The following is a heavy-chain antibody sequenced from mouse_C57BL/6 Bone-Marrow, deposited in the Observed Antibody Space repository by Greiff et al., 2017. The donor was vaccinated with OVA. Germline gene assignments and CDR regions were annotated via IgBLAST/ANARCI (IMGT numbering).Heavy chain of an antibody. J-gene: IGHJ3*01. D-gene: IGHD1-1*01. CDR3: ATDPGSSPWFAY. Sequence: QVHVKQSGAELARPGASVKLSCKASGYTFTSYGISWVKQRTGQGLEWIGEIYPRSGNTSYNEKFKGKATLTADKSSSTAYMELRSLTSEDSAVYFCATDPGSSPWFAYWGQGTLVTVSA. CDR1: GYTFTSYG. CDR2: IYPRSGNT. V-gene: IGHV1-81*01.